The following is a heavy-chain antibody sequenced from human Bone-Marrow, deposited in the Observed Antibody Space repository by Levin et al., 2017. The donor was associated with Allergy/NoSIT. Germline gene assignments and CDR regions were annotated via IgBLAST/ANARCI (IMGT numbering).Heavy chain of an antibody. J-gene: IGHJ2*01. CDR1: GFSFGAYA. Sequence: GESLKISCSASGFSFGAYAMIWVRQAPGKGLEWVSTISDGGDTSYADSVKGRFIISRDNSKDTLYLQMNRLKVDDTAVYFCAKGVVKCGGGACNSHSFFDLWGRGTLVTVSS. CDR3: AKGVVKCGGGACNSHSFFDL. D-gene: IGHD2-21*01. CDR2: ISDGGDT. V-gene: IGHV3-23*01.